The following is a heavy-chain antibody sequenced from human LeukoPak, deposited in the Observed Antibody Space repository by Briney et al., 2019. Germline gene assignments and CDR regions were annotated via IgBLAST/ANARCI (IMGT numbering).Heavy chain of an antibody. CDR1: GFTFSSYA. D-gene: IGHD1-26*01. CDR2: ISGSGGST. CDR3: AKHSGRYNWFDP. J-gene: IGHJ5*02. Sequence: GGSLRLSCAASGFTFSSYAMSWVRQAPGKGLEWVSTISGSGGSTYYADSVKGRFTISRDNSKNTLYLQMNSLRAEDTAVYYCAKHSGRYNWFDPWGQGTLVTVSS. V-gene: IGHV3-23*01.